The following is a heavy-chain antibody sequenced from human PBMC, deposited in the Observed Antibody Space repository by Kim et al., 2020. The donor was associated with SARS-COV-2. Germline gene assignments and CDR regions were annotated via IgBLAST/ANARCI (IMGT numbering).Heavy chain of an antibody. CDR2: INAGNGNT. D-gene: IGHD2-21*02. Sequence: ASVKVSCKASGYTFTTYIIHWVRQAPGQRLEWMGWINAGNGNTKYSQKFQDRVTITSDTSASTAYMELSSLRSEDSAIYFCAGDRCGGDCDDDYVDYWAQGTLVTVSS. V-gene: IGHV1-3*01. J-gene: IGHJ4*02. CDR1: GYTFTTYI. CDR3: AGDRCGGDCDDDYVDY.